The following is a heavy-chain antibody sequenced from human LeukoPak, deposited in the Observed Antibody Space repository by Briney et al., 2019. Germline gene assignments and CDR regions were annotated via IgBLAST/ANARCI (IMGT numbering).Heavy chain of an antibody. Sequence: SETLSLTCTVSGGSISSSSYSWGWIRQSPGKGPEWIGTIYYSGSTYYNPSLKSRVTISVDTSKNQFSLKLSSVTAADTAVYYCARDRVGQQLVGRNYYYYYMDVWGKGTTVTISS. CDR3: ARDRVGQQLVGRNYYYYYMDV. J-gene: IGHJ6*03. V-gene: IGHV4-39*07. CDR2: IYYSGST. CDR1: GGSISSSSYS. D-gene: IGHD6-13*01.